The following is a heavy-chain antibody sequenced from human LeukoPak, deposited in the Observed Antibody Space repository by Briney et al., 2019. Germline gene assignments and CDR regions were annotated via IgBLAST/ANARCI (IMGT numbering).Heavy chain of an antibody. CDR3: XKDVFSSWYFDY. J-gene: IGHJ4*02. CDR1: GFNFNNYN. CDR2: ITLSSSSI. D-gene: IGHD6-13*01. Sequence: PGGSLRLSCAASGFNFNNYNMNWVRQAPGKGLEWVSYITLSSSSIYYADSVKGRFTISRDNSKNTLYLQMNSLRAEDTAVYYCXKDVFSSWYFDYWGQGTLVTVSS. V-gene: IGHV3-48*01.